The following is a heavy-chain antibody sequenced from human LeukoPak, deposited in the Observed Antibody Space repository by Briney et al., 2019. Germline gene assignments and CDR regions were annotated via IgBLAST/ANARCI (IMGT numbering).Heavy chain of an antibody. V-gene: IGHV4-59*01. CDR1: GGSISSYC. J-gene: IGHJ4*02. CDR2: IYYSGST. Sequence: SETLSLTCTVSGGSISSYCWSWIRQPPGKGLEWIGYIYYSGSTNYNPSLKSRVTISVDTSKNQFSLKLSSVTAADTAVYYCARGIGTYYDSSGYSCWGQGTLVTVSS. D-gene: IGHD3-22*01. CDR3: ARGIGTYYDSSGYSC.